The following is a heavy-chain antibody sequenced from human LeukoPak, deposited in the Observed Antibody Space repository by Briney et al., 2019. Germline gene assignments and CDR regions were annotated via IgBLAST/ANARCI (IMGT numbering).Heavy chain of an antibody. CDR3: ASLAQNYYDSSGYHYNWFDP. CDR2: IIPILGIA. Sequence: SVKVSCKASGGTFSSYTISWVRQAPGQGLEWMGRIIPILGIANYAQKFQGRVTITADKSTSTAYMELSSLRSEDTAVYHCASLAQNYYDSSGYHYNWFDPWGQGTLVTVSS. J-gene: IGHJ5*02. CDR1: GGTFSSYT. D-gene: IGHD3-22*01. V-gene: IGHV1-69*02.